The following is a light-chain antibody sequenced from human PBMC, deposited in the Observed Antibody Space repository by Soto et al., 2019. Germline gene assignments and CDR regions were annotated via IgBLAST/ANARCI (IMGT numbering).Light chain of an antibody. J-gene: IGLJ2*01. V-gene: IGLV6-57*03. Sequence: NFMLTQPHSVSESPGKTVTISCTRSSGSIASNYVQWYQQRPGSAPTTVIYEDNQRPSGVPDRFSGSIDSSSNSASLTISGLKTEDEADYYCQSYYNRNVLFGGVTTLSVL. CDR3: QSYYNRNVL. CDR1: SGSIASNY. CDR2: EDN.